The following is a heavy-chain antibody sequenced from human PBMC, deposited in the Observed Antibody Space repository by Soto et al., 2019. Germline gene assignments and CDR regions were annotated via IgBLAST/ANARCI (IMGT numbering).Heavy chain of an antibody. J-gene: IGHJ5*02. D-gene: IGHD2-21*02. CDR2: IYYSGST. CDR3: ARHPSDFWFDP. CDR1: GGSISSSSYF. V-gene: IGHV4-39*01. Sequence: QLQLQESGPGLVKPSETLSLTCTVSGGSISSSSYFWGWIRQPPGKGLERIGSIYYSGSTYYNPSRKSRDTISVNTSKNQFALKLSSVTAADTAVYYCARHPSDFWFDPWGQGTLVTVSS.